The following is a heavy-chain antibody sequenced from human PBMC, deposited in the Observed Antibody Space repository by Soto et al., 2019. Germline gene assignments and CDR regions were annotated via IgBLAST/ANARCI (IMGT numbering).Heavy chain of an antibody. Sequence: SETLSLTCAVYGGSFSGYYWTWIRQPPGTGLEWIGEINHSGSTNYNPSLKSRVTISVDTSKNQFSLKLSSVTAADTAVYYCASTDYNASSGPFDYWGKGTLVTVSS. CDR1: GGSFSGYY. CDR3: ASTDYNASSGPFDY. J-gene: IGHJ4*02. CDR2: INHSGST. D-gene: IGHD3-22*01. V-gene: IGHV4-34*01.